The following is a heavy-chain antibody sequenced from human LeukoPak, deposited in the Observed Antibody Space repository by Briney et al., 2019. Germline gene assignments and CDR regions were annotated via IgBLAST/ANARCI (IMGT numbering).Heavy chain of an antibody. CDR1: GFTFSSYG. D-gene: IGHD6-13*01. Sequence: GGSLRLSCAASGFTFSSYGMDWVRQAPGKGLEWVATIRCDGSYQWYAESVKGRFTISRDNSKNTLYLQMNSLRAEDTAVYYCARVRGASSSSWYFDYWGQGTLVTVSS. J-gene: IGHJ4*02. CDR2: IRCDGSYQ. CDR3: ARVRGASSSSWYFDY. V-gene: IGHV3-30*02.